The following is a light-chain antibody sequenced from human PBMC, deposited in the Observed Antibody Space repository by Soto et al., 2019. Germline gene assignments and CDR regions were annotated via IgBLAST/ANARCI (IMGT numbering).Light chain of an antibody. CDR1: QSISSY. CDR2: DAS. J-gene: IGKJ1*01. CDR3: QQDGRKTWQ. Sequence: SVSPGERSNLSGRASQSISSYLAWYQQKPGQAPRVLIYDASTRATGIPDRFSGSGSGTDFTLTISRLEPEDFAVYCCQQDGRKTWQFGQGTKVEIK. V-gene: IGKV3-20*01.